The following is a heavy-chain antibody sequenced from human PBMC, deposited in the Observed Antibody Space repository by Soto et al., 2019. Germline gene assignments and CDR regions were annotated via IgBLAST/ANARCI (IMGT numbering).Heavy chain of an antibody. D-gene: IGHD3-22*01. CDR1: GFTFSSYV. CDR2: IRYDGSNK. J-gene: IGHJ5*02. CDR3: ARAFDSSSGYYRDWFDP. V-gene: IGHV3-33*01. Sequence: QVQLVESGGGVVQPGRSLRLSCAASGFTFSSYVMHWVRQAPGKGLEWVAVIRYDGSNKYYADSVKGRFTISRDNSMNTLYLQMNSLRAEDTAVYYCARAFDSSSGYYRDWFDPWGQGTLVTVSS.